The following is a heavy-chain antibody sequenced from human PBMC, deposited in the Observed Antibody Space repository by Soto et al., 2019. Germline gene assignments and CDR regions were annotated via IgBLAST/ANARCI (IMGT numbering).Heavy chain of an antibody. J-gene: IGHJ4*02. CDR3: ARWGGLSCSGAVCFKKPFDY. Sequence: QVRLVQSGAEVTRPESSMKVSCKPSGGTFNNYAINWVRQAPGQGLEWMGAIIPISGTTKYAQKFQGRVTITADKSTSTVYMDLSSLRSEDTGVYYCARWGGLSCSGAVCFKKPFDYWGQGTLVTVSS. V-gene: IGHV1-69*06. CDR1: GGTFNNYA. CDR2: IIPISGTT. D-gene: IGHD2-8*02.